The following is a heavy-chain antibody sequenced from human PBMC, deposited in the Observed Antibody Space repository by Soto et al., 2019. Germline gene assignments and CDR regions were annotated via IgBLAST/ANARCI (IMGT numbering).Heavy chain of an antibody. Sequence: QVQLVESGGGVVQPGRSLRLSCAASGFSFSSYGMLWARQAPGKGLEWVALIWYDGGNKYYADSVKGRFTISRDNSKSTVFLQMNSLRADDTAIYYCARPNTNAWDYFEYWGQGALVTVSS. CDR2: IWYDGGNK. V-gene: IGHV3-33*01. J-gene: IGHJ4*02. CDR3: ARPNTNAWDYFEY. CDR1: GFSFSSYG. D-gene: IGHD2-2*01.